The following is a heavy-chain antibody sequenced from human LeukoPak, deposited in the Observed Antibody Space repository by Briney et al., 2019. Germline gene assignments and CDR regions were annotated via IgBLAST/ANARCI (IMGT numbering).Heavy chain of an antibody. Sequence: PSETLSLTCTVSGGSISSSSYYWGCIRPPPGKGLECIGSIYYSGSTYYNPSLKSRVTISVDTSKHQFSLKLTSVTAAGTAVYYCARHLRNGYSYGYYFDYWGQGTLVTVSS. V-gene: IGHV4-39*01. CDR1: GGSISSSSYY. D-gene: IGHD5-18*01. CDR3: ARHLRNGYSYGYYFDY. J-gene: IGHJ4*02. CDR2: IYYSGST.